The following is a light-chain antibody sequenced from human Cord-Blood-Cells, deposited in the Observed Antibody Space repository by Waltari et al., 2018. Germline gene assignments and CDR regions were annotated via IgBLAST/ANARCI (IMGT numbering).Light chain of an antibody. CDR1: QSISSH. CDR3: QQSYSTPYT. CDR2: AAS. V-gene: IGKV1-39*01. Sequence: DIQMTQSPSSLSASVGDRVTMTCRASQSISSHLNWYQQKPGKARKLLIYAASSLQSGVPSRFSGSGSGTDFTLTISSLQPEDFATYYCQQSYSTPYTFGQGTKLEIK. J-gene: IGKJ2*01.